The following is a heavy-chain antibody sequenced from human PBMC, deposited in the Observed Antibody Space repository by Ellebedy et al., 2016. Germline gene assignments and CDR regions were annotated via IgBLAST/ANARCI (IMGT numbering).Heavy chain of an antibody. Sequence: GGSLRLSCAASGFTVSSYYMSWVRQAPGKGLEWVSIIYSGGSTYYGDSVKGRFTISRDNSKNTLFLQMTSLRAEDTAVYFCARDVATIPLMVSGYGMDVWGRGTTVTVSS. V-gene: IGHV3-66*01. J-gene: IGHJ6*02. D-gene: IGHD2-8*01. CDR3: ARDVATIPLMVSGYGMDV. CDR1: GFTVSSYY. CDR2: IYSGGST.